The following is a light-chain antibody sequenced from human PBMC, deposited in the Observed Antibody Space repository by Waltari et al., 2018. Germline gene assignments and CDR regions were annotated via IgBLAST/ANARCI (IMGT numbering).Light chain of an antibody. CDR1: QSVSSY. J-gene: IGKJ4*01. CDR3: QQRSNWPSLT. CDR2: EES. V-gene: IGKV3-11*01. Sequence: EIVLTKSPATLSLSPGERAILSCRASQSVSSYLDWYQQKPGQAPRLLIYEESNRATGIPARVSGSGCGTDFTLTIRSLEPEDFAVYYCQQRSNWPSLTVGGGTKVEIK.